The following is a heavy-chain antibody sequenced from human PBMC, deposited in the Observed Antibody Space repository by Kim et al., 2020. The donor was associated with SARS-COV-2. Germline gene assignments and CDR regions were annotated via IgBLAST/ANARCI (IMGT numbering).Heavy chain of an antibody. CDR3: VKSGYCSRTDCFHAFDI. V-gene: IGHV3-64D*06. D-gene: IGHD2-2*01. CDR1: GFTFSDYL. Sequence: GGSLRLSCSASGFTFSDYLIHWVRQAPGKGLEYVSAISNNGGTTYYVDSVKGRFTISRDNSKNTLSLQMSSLRAEDTAVYYCVKSGYCSRTDCFHAFDIWGQGTMVTVSS. J-gene: IGHJ3*02. CDR2: ISNNGGTT.